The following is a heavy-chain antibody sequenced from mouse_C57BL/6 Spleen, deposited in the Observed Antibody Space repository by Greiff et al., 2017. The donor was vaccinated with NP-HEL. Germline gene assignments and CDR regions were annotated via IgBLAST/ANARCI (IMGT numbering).Heavy chain of an antibody. CDR2: INYDGSST. CDR1: GFTFSDYY. J-gene: IGHJ3*01. V-gene: IGHV5-16*01. D-gene: IGHD1-2*01. Sequence: DVMLVESEGGLVQPGSSMKLSCTASGFTFSDYYMAWVRQVPEKGLEWVANINYDGSSTYYLDSLKSRFIISRDNAKNILYLQMSSLKSEDTATYYCARKDGPWFAYWGQGTLVTVSA. CDR3: ARKDGPWFAY.